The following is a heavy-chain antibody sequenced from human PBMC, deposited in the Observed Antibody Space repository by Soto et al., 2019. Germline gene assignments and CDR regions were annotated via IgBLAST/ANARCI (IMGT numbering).Heavy chain of an antibody. D-gene: IGHD2-2*01. CDR1: GFTFSSYE. CDR2: ISSSGSTI. V-gene: IGHV3-48*03. J-gene: IGHJ5*02. Sequence: QPGGSLRLSCAASGFTFSSYEMNWVRQAPGKGLEWVSYISSSGSTIYYADSVKGRFTISRDNAKNSLYLQMNSLRAEDTAVYYCATRYCSSTICYLPFDPWGQGTLVTVSS. CDR3: ATRYCSSTICYLPFDP.